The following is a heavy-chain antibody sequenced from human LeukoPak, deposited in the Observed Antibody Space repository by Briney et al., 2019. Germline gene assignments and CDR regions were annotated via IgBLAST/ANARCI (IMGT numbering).Heavy chain of an antibody. CDR2: IYNSEST. V-gene: IGHV4-38-2*02. Sequence: SETLSLTCTVSGYSISSGYHWGWIRQAPGKGLEGIGSIYNSESTYYNPSLKSRVTISVDMSKNQFSLKMSSVTAADTAVYYCARAYSSSWYWNWFDPWGQGTLVTVSS. CDR1: GYSISSGYH. J-gene: IGHJ5*02. CDR3: ARAYSSSWYWNWFDP. D-gene: IGHD6-13*01.